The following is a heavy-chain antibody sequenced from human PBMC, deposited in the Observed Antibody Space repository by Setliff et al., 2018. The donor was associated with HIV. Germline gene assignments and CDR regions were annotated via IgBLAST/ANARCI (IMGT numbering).Heavy chain of an antibody. CDR3: ARLSGGMVPNY. CDR2: IHHSGTA. Sequence: LSETLSLTCTVSGGSITRTPYYWGWIRPPPGKVLEWIGSIHHSGTADDNPSLKSRVTISVDPSKNQILLRLRSVTAADTAVYYCARLSGGMVPNYWGQGTLGTAAS. D-gene: IGHD3-10*01. J-gene: IGHJ4*02. CDR1: GGSITRTPYY. V-gene: IGHV4-39*01.